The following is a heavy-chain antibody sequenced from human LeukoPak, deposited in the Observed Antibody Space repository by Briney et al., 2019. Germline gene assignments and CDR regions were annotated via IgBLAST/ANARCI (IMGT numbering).Heavy chain of an antibody. D-gene: IGHD6-19*01. CDR2: ISYDGSNK. CDR1: GSTFSSYA. Sequence: GGSLRLSCAASGSTFSSYAMHWVRQAPGKGLEWVAVISYDGSNKYYADSVKGRFTISRDNSKNTLYLQMNSLRAEDTAVYYCVGGIAVAGPPFGYWGQGTLVTVSS. J-gene: IGHJ4*02. CDR3: VGGIAVAGPPFGY. V-gene: IGHV3-30*04.